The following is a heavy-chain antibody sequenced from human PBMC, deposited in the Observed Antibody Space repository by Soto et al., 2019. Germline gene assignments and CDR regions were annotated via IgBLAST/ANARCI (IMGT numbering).Heavy chain of an antibody. CDR2: INHSGST. CDR3: ARGDYGGNSGFDY. Sequence: KPSETLSLTCAVYGGSFSGCYWSWIRQPPGKGLEWIGEINHSGSTNYNPSLKSRVTISVDTSKNQFSLKLSSVTAADTAVYYCARGDYGGNSGFDYWGQGTLVTVSS. CDR1: GGSFSGCY. V-gene: IGHV4-34*01. D-gene: IGHD4-17*01. J-gene: IGHJ4*02.